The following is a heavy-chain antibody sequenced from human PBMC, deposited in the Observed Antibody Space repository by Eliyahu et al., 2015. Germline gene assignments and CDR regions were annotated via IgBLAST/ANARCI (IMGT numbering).Heavy chain of an antibody. D-gene: IGHD2-15*01. Sequence: PGKGLEWIGEINHSGSTSYNPSLKSRVSISVDTSKNQFSLKVRSVTAADTAVYYCARGLSGGYLNYYSYMDVWGKGTMVTVSS. J-gene: IGHJ6*03. V-gene: IGHV4-34*01. CDR3: ARGLSGGYLNYYSYMDV. CDR2: INHSGST.